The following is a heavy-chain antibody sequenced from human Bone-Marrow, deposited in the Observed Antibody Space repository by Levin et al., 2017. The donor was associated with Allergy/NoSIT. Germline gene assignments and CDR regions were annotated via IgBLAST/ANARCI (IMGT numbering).Heavy chain of an antibody. Sequence: GGSLRLSCAASGFHFTTHAMSWVRQAPGQGLEWVSAISGSGDSTFYSESVKGRFTISRDNSKNTFSLQMNNLRAADAGTYVCARDRVVIVGLFQSWGQGAQVTVSS. J-gene: IGHJ5*02. CDR3: ARDRVVIVGLFQS. V-gene: IGHV3-23*01. CDR1: GFHFTTHA. D-gene: IGHD3-16*02. CDR2: ISGSGDST.